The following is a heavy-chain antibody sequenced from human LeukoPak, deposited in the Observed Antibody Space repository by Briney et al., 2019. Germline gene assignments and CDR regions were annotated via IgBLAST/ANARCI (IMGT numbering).Heavy chain of an antibody. J-gene: IGHJ4*02. V-gene: IGHV3-30*03. CDR3: ARDTSSGWYVVLDY. Sequence: GGSLRLSCAASGFTFSSYGMHWVRQAPGKGLEWVAVISYDGSNKYYADSVKGRFTISRDNSKNTLYLQMNSLRAEDTAVYYCARDTSSGWYVVLDYWGQGTLVTVSS. D-gene: IGHD6-19*01. CDR2: ISYDGSNK. CDR1: GFTFSSYG.